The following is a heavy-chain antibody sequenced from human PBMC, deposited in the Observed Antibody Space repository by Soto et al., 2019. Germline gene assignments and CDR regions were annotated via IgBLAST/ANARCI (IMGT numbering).Heavy chain of an antibody. D-gene: IGHD5-12*01. Sequence: EVQLVESGGGLVKPGGSLRLYCAASGFTFSDTWMNWVRQAPGKGLEWVGRIKTKTDGGTTEYAAPVKGRFTISRDDSQNTLYLPMSSLKIEDTAVYYCSSRPLGYSAYGSQRWGQGTLVTVSS. J-gene: IGHJ4*02. CDR3: SSRPLGYSAYGSQR. V-gene: IGHV3-15*01. CDR1: GFTFSDTW. CDR2: IKTKTDGGTT.